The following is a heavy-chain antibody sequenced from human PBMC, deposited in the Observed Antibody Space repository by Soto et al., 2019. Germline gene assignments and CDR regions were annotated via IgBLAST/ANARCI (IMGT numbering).Heavy chain of an antibody. Sequence: GGSLRLSCAASGFTFSSYGMHWVRQAPGKGLEWVAVISYDGSNKYYADSVKGRFTISRDNSKNTLYLQMNSLRAEDTAVYYCARREEYYYDSSGYCLDYWGQGTLVTVSS. V-gene: IGHV3-30-3*01. J-gene: IGHJ4*02. CDR3: ARREEYYYDSSGYCLDY. CDR1: GFTFSSYG. D-gene: IGHD3-22*01. CDR2: ISYDGSNK.